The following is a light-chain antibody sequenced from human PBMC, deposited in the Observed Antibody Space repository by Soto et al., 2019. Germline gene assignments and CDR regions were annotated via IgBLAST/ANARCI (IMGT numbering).Light chain of an antibody. CDR3: QVWDSGSVV. CDR2: RDF. J-gene: IGLJ2*01. CDR1: NIRSKN. Sequence: SYELTQPLSVSVALGQTAKITCEGDNIRSKNVHWYQQKAGQAPVVVINRDFNRPSGIPERISGSNSGNTATLTITSAQDGYEADYYCQVWDSGSVVFGGGTKLTVL. V-gene: IGLV3-9*01.